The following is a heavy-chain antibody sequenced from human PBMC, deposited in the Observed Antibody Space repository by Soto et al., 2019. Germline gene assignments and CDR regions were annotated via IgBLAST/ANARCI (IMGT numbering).Heavy chain of an antibody. Sequence: ASVKFSCKASGYTFNTYAMNWVRQAPGQGLEWMGWMNPNSGNTGYAQKFQGRVTMTRNTSIRTAYMELSSLRSEDTAVYYCARAHGDYANGYYYYGMDVWGQGTTVTVSS. V-gene: IGHV1-8*02. CDR2: MNPNSGNT. CDR3: ARAHGDYANGYYYYGMDV. J-gene: IGHJ6*02. CDR1: GYTFNTYA. D-gene: IGHD4-17*01.